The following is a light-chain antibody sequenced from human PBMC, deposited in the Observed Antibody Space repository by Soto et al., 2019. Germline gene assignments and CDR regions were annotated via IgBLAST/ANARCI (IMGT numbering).Light chain of an antibody. CDR2: DAS. J-gene: IGKJ4*01. Sequence: EIVLTQSPATLSFSPGERATLSCRASQSVSSYLAWYQQKPGQAPRLLIYDASNRATGIPARFSGSGSGTDFTLTISSLEPEYFAVYYCQQRSKWPPLTVGGGTKVEIK. V-gene: IGKV3-11*01. CDR3: QQRSKWPPLT. CDR1: QSVSSY.